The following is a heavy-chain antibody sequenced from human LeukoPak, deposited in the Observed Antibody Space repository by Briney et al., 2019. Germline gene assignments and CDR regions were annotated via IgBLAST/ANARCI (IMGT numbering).Heavy chain of an antibody. J-gene: IGHJ4*02. CDR3: ARSEGYSYGYTFLGY. Sequence: SGTLSLTCTVSGDSITSSHWWSWIRQSPGKGLEWIGNTYHSDYTNYNPSLKGRATISVDKSKNQLSLKVISVTAADTAMYYCARSEGYSYGYTFLGYWGQGTLVTVSS. CDR1: GDSITSSHW. D-gene: IGHD5-18*01. CDR2: TYHSDYT. V-gene: IGHV4-4*02.